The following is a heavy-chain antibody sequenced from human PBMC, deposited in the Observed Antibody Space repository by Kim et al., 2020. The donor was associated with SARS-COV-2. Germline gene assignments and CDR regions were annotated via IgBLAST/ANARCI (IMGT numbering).Heavy chain of an antibody. CDR2: IYYSGST. V-gene: IGHV4-59*13. J-gene: IGHJ6*02. Sequence: SETLSLTCTVSGGSISSYYWSWIRQPPGKGLEWIGYIYYSGSTNYNPSLKSRVTISVDTSKNQFSLKLSSVTAADTAVYYCARGRAVAGDYYYYGMDVWGQGTTVTVSS. CDR3: ARGRAVAGDYYYYGMDV. CDR1: GGSISSYY. D-gene: IGHD6-19*01.